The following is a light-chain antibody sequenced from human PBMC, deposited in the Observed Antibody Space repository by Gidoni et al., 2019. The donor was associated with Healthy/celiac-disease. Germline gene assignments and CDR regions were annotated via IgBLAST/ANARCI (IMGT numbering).Light chain of an antibody. CDR2: YAS. V-gene: IGKV3-11*01. J-gene: IGKJ3*01. Sequence: EIVLTQSPATLSWSPGERATLPCRASQSVSSHLAWYQQKPGQAPRLLLYYASNRATGIPAPFSGRGSGPDFTLTIRSLEPEYFAVYYCPQRSNWPPIFTFXPXTKVDIK. CDR1: QSVSSH. CDR3: PQRSNWPPIFT.